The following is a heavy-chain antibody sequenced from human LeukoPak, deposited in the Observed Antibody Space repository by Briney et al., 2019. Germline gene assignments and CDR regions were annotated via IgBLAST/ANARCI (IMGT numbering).Heavy chain of an antibody. CDR2: IYSGGST. J-gene: IGHJ5*02. CDR1: GFTVSSNY. CDR3: ARDRGYCSSTSCYRWFDP. V-gene: IGHV3-53*01. D-gene: IGHD2-2*02. Sequence: PGGSLRLSCAASGFTVSSNYMSWVRQAPGKGLEWVSVIYSGGSTYYADSVKGRFTISRDNSKNTLYLQMNSPRAEDTAVYYCARDRGYCSSTSCYRWFDPWGQGTLVTVPS.